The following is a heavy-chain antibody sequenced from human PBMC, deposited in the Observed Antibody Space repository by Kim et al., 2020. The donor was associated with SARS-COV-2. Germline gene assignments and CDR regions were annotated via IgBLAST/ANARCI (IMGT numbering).Heavy chain of an antibody. D-gene: IGHD3-10*01. CDR1: GGSISSGGYY. CDR3: ARDNVLGGSGRYYYFDY. CDR2: IYYSGST. V-gene: IGHV4-31*03. Sequence: SETLSLTCTVSGGSISSGGYYWSWIRQHPGKGLEWIGYIYYSGSTYYNPSLKSRVTISVDTSKNQFSLKLSSVTAADTAVYYCARDNVLGGSGRYYYFDYWGQGTLVTVSS. J-gene: IGHJ4*02.